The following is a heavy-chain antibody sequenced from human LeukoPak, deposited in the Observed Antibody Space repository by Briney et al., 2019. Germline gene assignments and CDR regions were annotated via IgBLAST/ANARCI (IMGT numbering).Heavy chain of an antibody. Sequence: PGGSLRLSCAASGFTFGTYAIHWVRQAPGKGLEWVAVIWYDGSNKYYADSVKGRFTISRDNSKNTLYQQMNSLRAEDTAVYYCARDIAVAGTPSLYYYYGMDVWGQGTTVTVSS. CDR2: IWYDGSNK. J-gene: IGHJ6*02. D-gene: IGHD6-19*01. CDR1: GFTFGTYA. V-gene: IGHV3-33*01. CDR3: ARDIAVAGTPSLYYYYGMDV.